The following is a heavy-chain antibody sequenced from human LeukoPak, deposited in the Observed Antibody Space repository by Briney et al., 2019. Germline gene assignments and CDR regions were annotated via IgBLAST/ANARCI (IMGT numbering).Heavy chain of an antibody. CDR2: INPNSGGT. D-gene: IGHD3-10*01. V-gene: IGHV1-2*02. CDR3: ARVGAFYGSGSFEDY. J-gene: IGHJ4*02. CDR1: GYTFTGYY. Sequence: GASVKVSCKASGYTFTGYYMHWVRQAPGQGLEWMGWINPNSGGTNYAQKFQGRVTMTRDTSISTAYMELSRLRSDDTAVYYCARVGAFYGSGSFEDYWGQGTLVTVSS.